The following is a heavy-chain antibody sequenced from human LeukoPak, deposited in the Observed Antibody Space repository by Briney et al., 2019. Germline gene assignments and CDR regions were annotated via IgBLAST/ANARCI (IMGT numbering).Heavy chain of an antibody. CDR3: ARASSPNNWFDS. CDR1: GGSFSGYY. CDR2: INHSGST. J-gene: IGHJ5*01. V-gene: IGHV4-34*01. Sequence: ASETLSLTCAVYGGSFSGYYWSWIRQPPGKGLEWIGEINHSGSTNYNPSLKSRVTISVDTSKNQFSLKLSSVTAADTAVYYCARASSPNNWFDSWGQGTLVTVSS.